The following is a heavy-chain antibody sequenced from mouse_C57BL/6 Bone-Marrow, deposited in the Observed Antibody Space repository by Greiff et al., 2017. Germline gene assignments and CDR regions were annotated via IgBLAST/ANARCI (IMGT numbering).Heavy chain of an antibody. CDR1: GYTFTSYG. CDR3: ARRRYYGSSYAMDY. V-gene: IGHV1-81*01. D-gene: IGHD1-1*01. J-gene: IGHJ4*01. CDR2: IYPRSGNT. Sequence: QVQLQQSGAELARPGASVKLSCKASGYTFTSYGISWVKQRTGQGLEWIGEIYPRSGNTYYNEKFNGKATLTADKSSSTAYMELRSLTSEDSAVYFCARRRYYGSSYAMDYWGQGTSVTVSS.